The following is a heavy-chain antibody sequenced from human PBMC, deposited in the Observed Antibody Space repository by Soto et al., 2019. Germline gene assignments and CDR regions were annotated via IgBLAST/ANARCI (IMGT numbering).Heavy chain of an antibody. J-gene: IGHJ4*02. CDR3: AKAGPLTNSYFDY. Sequence: QVQLVESGGGVVQPGRSLRLSCAASGFTFSNYGMHWVRQAPGKRLEWVIVISYDGNVAYYADSVKGRFTISIDNSTNTLSLQMHSLRTDATVMYYCAKAGPLTNSYFDYWGQGTLVTVSS. CDR1: GFTFSNYG. V-gene: IGHV3-30*18. D-gene: IGHD1-7*01. CDR2: ISYDGNVA.